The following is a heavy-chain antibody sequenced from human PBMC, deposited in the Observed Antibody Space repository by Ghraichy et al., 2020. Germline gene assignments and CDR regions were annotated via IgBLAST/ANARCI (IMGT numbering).Heavy chain of an antibody. Sequence: SETLSLTCTVSGGSISSYSWNWIRQPPGRGLEWIGYIYYNGNTNYNPSLKSRVTISKDTSNNKFSLRLNSVTAADAAVYYYARGLNSGHYYYYSYMDVWGRQTTVTVSS. V-gene: IGHV4-59*01. J-gene: IGHJ6*03. CDR3: ARGLNSGHYYYYSYMDV. CDR2: IYYNGNT. CDR1: GGSISSYS. D-gene: IGHD1-26*01.